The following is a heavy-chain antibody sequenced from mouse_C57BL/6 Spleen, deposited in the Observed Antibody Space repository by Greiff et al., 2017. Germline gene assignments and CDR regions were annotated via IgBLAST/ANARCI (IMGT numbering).Heavy chain of an antibody. J-gene: IGHJ4*01. CDR2: INPNYGTS. V-gene: IGHV1-39*01. Sequence: VQLKQSGPELVKPGASVKIFCKASGYSFPDYHKNRVKKSNGKSLEWNGVINPNYGTSSYNQKFKGKATLTVDQSSSTAYIQLNSLTSEDSAVYYCARRLLDYAMDYWGQGTSVTVSS. D-gene: IGHD2-3*01. CDR3: ARRLLDYAMDY. CDR1: GYSFPDYH.